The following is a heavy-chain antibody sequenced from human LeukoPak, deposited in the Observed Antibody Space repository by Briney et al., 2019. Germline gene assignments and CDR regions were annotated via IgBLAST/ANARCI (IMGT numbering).Heavy chain of an antibody. V-gene: IGHV3-23*01. CDR3: AKDGSGSYYGSYFDY. CDR2: ISGSADST. Sequence: PGGSLRLSCEVSGFTFRSYAMNWVRQAPGKGLEWVSIISGSADSTYYADSVKGRFTISRDNSKNTLYLQMNSLRAEDTAVYYCAKDGSGSYYGSYFDYWGQGTLVTVSS. D-gene: IGHD1-26*01. J-gene: IGHJ4*02. CDR1: GFTFRSYA.